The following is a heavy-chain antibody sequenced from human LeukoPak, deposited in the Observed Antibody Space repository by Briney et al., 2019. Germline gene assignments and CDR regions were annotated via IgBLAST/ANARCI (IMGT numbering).Heavy chain of an antibody. J-gene: IGHJ4*02. V-gene: IGHV3-23*01. CDR1: GFAFSSFG. Sequence: HPGGSLRLSCAASGFAFSSFGMTWVRQAPGKGLEWVSTISAGGENTHYADSVKGRFTISRDNSKNTLYLQMNTLRAEDTALYYCAKDVGFCSGDSCSFFDYWGQGTLVTVSS. CDR3: AKDVGFCSGDSCSFFDY. CDR2: ISAGGENT. D-gene: IGHD2-15*01.